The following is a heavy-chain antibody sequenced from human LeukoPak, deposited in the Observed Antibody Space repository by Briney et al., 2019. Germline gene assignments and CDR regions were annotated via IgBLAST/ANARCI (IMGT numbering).Heavy chain of an antibody. V-gene: IGHV1-46*01. J-gene: IGHJ5*02. CDR1: GYTFTSYY. D-gene: IGHD3-10*01. CDR2: INPSGGST. CDR3: ARAGWYEGVGNPEYNWFDP. Sequence: ASVKVSCKASGYTFTSYYMHWVRQAPGQGLEWMGIINPSGGSTSYAQKFQGRVTMTRDTSTSTVYMELSSLRSEDTAVYYCARAGWYEGVGNPEYNWFDPWGQGTLVTVSS.